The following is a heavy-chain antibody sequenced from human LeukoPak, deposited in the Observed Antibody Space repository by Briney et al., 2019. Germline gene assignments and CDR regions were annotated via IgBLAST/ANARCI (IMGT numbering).Heavy chain of an antibody. Sequence: ASVKVSCKASGYTFTGYYMHWVRQAPGQGLEWMGWINPNSGGTNYAQKFQGRVTITADESTSTAYMELSSLRSEDTAVYYCARDRNYYDSSGYYDSWGQGTLVTVSS. V-gene: IGHV1-2*02. CDR2: INPNSGGT. CDR3: ARDRNYYDSSGYYDS. D-gene: IGHD3-22*01. J-gene: IGHJ4*02. CDR1: GYTFTGYY.